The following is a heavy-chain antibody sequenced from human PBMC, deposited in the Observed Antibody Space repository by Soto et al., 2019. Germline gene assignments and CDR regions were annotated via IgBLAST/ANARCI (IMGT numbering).Heavy chain of an antibody. D-gene: IGHD1-26*01. J-gene: IGHJ4*02. CDR2: IYYSGST. Sequence: PSETLSLTCTVSGGSVSSGSYYWSWIRQPPGKGLEWIGYIYYSGSTNYNPSLKSRVTISVDTSKNQFSLKLSSVTAADTAVYYCARAEVGALFDYWRQGTLVTVSP. V-gene: IGHV4-61*01. CDR3: ARAEVGALFDY. CDR1: GGSVSSGSYY.